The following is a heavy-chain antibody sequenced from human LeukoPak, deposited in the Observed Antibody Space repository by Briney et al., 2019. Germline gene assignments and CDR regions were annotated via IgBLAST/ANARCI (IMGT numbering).Heavy chain of an antibody. Sequence: PSQTLSLTCAVSGGSISSSNWWSWVRQPPGKGLEWIGEIYHSGSTNYNPSLKSRVTISVDKSKNQFSLKLSSVTAADTAVYYCARALSKNNIVVVTAMDYWGQGTLVTVSS. CDR2: IYHSGST. CDR1: GGSISSSNW. V-gene: IGHV4-4*02. CDR3: ARALSKNNIVVVTAMDY. D-gene: IGHD2-21*02. J-gene: IGHJ4*02.